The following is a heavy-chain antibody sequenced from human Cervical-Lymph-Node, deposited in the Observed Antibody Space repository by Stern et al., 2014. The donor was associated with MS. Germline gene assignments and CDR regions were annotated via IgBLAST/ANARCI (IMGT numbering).Heavy chain of an antibody. D-gene: IGHD3-16*01. Sequence: EDQLVESGGGLVKPGGSLRLSCAAPGFTFSTHAVNWVRQAPGKGLEWVPSISSSSSYIYYADSVKGRFTISRDNARNSLYLQMNSLRVDDTAVYYCLRDGGDYWGQGTLVTVSS. J-gene: IGHJ4*02. CDR3: LRDGGDY. V-gene: IGHV3-21*01. CDR2: ISSSSSYI. CDR1: GFTFSTHA.